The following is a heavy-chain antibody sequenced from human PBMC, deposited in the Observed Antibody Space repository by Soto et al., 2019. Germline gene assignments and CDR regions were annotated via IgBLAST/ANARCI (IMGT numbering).Heavy chain of an antibody. D-gene: IGHD6-13*01. V-gene: IGHV1-58*01. CDR3: ADPYSSGWFRSFHYYGLDI. CDR1: GFTFSSSA. Sequence: SVKVSCKASGFTFSSSAVHWVRQARGQRLEWIGWIGVASGNTDYAQKFQERVTITRNMSTSTAYMELSSLRSDDSAVYYCADPYSSGWFRSFHYYGLDIWGQGTTVTVSS. J-gene: IGHJ6*02. CDR2: IGVASGNT.